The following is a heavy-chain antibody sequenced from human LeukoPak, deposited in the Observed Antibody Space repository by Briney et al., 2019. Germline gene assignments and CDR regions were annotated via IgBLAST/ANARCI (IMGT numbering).Heavy chain of an antibody. CDR3: AREDENSSSLDY. CDR2: ITRDGDST. D-gene: IGHD6-13*01. V-gene: IGHV3-43*01. J-gene: IGHJ4*02. Sequence: PGGSLRLSCAASGFSFDDYTMHWVRHAPGQGLGWVSLITRDGDSTFYADSVKGRFTISRDNNKNSLYLQMNSLRAEDTAVYYCAREDENSSSLDYWGQGTLVTVSS. CDR1: GFSFDDYT.